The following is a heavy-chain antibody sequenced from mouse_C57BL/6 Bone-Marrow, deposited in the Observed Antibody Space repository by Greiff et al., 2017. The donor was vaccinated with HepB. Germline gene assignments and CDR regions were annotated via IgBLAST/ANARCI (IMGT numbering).Heavy chain of an antibody. CDR2: ISSGSSTI. V-gene: IGHV5-17*01. D-gene: IGHD1-1*01. CDR1: GFTFSDYG. CDR3: ASSITTVVAKDWYFDV. J-gene: IGHJ1*03. Sequence: EVMLVESGGGLVKPGGSLKLSCAASGFTFSDYGMHWVRQAPEKGLEWVAYISSGSSTIYYADTVQGRFTISRDNAKNTLFLQMTSLRSEDTAMYYCASSITTVVAKDWYFDVWGTGTTVTVSS.